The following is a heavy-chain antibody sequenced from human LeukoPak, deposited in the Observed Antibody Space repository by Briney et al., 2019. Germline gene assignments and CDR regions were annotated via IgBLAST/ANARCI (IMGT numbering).Heavy chain of an antibody. Sequence: ASVKVSCKASGDTFSRYGITWLRQAPGQGPEWMRWISPKNAKTDSAQNFQGRVSMTTDTSTSTAYMELRRLRSDDTAVYYCARAVRGDCSTGTCYSWFDPWGQGTLVTVSS. J-gene: IGHJ5*02. CDR3: ARAVRGDCSTGTCYSWFDP. CDR1: GDTFSRYG. CDR2: ISPKNAKT. D-gene: IGHD2-15*01. V-gene: IGHV1-18*01.